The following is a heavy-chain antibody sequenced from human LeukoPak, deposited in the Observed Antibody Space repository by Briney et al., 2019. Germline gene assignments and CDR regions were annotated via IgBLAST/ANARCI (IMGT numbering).Heavy chain of an antibody. J-gene: IGHJ6*03. CDR2: IYYSGST. CDR1: GGSISSGSYY. V-gene: IGHV4-61*10. Sequence: PSETLSPTCTVSGGSISSGSYYWNWIRQPAGKGLEWIGYIYYSGSTNYNPSLKSRVTISVDTSKNQFSLKLSSVTAADTAVYYCARRAGSGSPAINYYYYYMDVWGKGTTVTISS. CDR3: ARRAGSGSPAINYYYYYMDV. D-gene: IGHD3-10*01.